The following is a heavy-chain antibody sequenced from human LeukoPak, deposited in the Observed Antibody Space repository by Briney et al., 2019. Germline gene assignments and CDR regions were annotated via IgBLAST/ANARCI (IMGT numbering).Heavy chain of an antibody. CDR1: GFIFRTYA. CDR2: ISDDGNNK. D-gene: IGHD5-18*01. Sequence: GGSLRLSCAASGFIFRTYAMHWVRQAPGKGLEWVAVISDDGNNKYNADSVKGRFIISRDNSKNTLYLHMNSLRGEDTAVYYCARDPKGGFSYGWGAFDIWGQGTMVTVS. V-gene: IGHV3-30*03. CDR3: ARDPKGGFSYGWGAFDI. J-gene: IGHJ3*02.